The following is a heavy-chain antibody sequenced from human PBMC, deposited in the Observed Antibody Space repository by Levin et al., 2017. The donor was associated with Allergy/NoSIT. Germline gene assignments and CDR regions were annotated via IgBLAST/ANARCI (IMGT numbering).Heavy chain of an antibody. CDR1: GNRFTSYW. J-gene: IGHJ5*02. CDR2: IHPADSNL. CDR3: AKRLSDLDLPDWFDP. V-gene: IGHV5-51*01. Sequence: GESLKISCKYSGNRFTSYWIGWVRQMPGRGLEWMAIIHPADSNLHYSASVQGRVTISADKSLSTVYLQWSSLRASDSGMYYCAKRLSDLDLPDWFDPWGQGTLVTVSS.